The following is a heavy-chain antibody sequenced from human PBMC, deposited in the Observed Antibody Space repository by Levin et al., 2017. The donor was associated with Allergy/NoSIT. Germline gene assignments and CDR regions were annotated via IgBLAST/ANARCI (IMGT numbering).Heavy chain of an antibody. CDR1: GITFSNAW. V-gene: IGHV3-15*01. J-gene: IGHJ4*02. D-gene: IGHD6-13*01. CDR2: IKSKTDGGTT. CDR3: TTYSSSWYYFDY. Sequence: ETLSLTCAASGITFSNAWMSWARQAPGKGLEWVGRIKSKTDGGTTEYAAPVKGRFTISRDDSKNTLYLQMNSLKTEDTAVYFCTTYSSSWYYFDYWGQGTLVTVSS.